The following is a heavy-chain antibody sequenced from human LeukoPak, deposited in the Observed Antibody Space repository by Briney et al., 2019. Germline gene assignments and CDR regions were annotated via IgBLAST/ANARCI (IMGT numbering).Heavy chain of an antibody. J-gene: IGHJ4*02. D-gene: IGHD6-19*01. Sequence: GVSVKVSCKASGYTFTSYDINWVRQATGQGLEWMGWMNPNSGNTGYAQKFQGRVTMTRNTSMSTAYMELSSLRSEDTAVYYCARGKWLVSKLFDYWGQGTLVTVSS. V-gene: IGHV1-8*01. CDR2: MNPNSGNT. CDR1: GYTFTSYD. CDR3: ARGKWLVSKLFDY.